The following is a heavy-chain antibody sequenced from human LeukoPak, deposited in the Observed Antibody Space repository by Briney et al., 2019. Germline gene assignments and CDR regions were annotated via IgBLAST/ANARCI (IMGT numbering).Heavy chain of an antibody. CDR1: GYTFTSYG. Sequence: ASVKVSCKASGYTFTSYGISWVRQAPGQGLEWMGWISAYNGNTNYAQKLQGRVTMTTDTSTSTAYMELRSLRSDDTAVYYCARAWLGLTGDGYTADNWFDPWGQGTLVIVSS. J-gene: IGHJ5*02. CDR2: ISAYNGNT. CDR3: ARAWLGLTGDGYTADNWFDP. D-gene: IGHD5-24*01. V-gene: IGHV1-18*01.